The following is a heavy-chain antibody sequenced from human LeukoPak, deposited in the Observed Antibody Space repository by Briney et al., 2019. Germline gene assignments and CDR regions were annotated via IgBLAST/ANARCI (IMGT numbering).Heavy chain of an antibody. CDR3: ARALYNWNHAPYYYYGMDV. CDR1: GGTFSSYA. Sequence: ASVKVSCKASGGTFSSYAISWVRQAPGQGLEWVGGIIPIFGTANYAQKFQGRVTITADKSTSTAYMELSSLRSEDTAVYYCARALYNWNHAPYYYYGMDVWGKGTTVTVSS. D-gene: IGHD1-14*01. J-gene: IGHJ6*04. V-gene: IGHV1-69*06. CDR2: IIPIFGTA.